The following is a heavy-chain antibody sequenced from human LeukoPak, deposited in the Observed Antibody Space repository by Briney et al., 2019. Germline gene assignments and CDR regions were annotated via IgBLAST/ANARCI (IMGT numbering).Heavy chain of an antibody. CDR1: GFTFSSHV. CDR3: AKDRLTEAYGMEV. J-gene: IGHJ6*02. Sequence: GGSLRLSCAASGFTFSSHVMHWVRQAPGKGLEWVAVIRNDGSHKYYGDSVKGRFTISRDNSKDTLYLQINSLRPEDTAVHYCAKDRLTEAYGMEVWGQGTTVTVSS. V-gene: IGHV3-30*18. CDR2: IRNDGSHK.